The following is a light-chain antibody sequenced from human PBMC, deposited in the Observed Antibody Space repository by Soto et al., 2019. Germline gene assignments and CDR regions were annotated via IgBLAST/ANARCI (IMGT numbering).Light chain of an antibody. J-gene: IGKJ2*01. Sequence: AIRMTQSPSSLSASTGDRVTITCRASQGISSYLAWYQQKPGKAPKLLIYAASTLQSGVPSRFSGSGSGTDFTLTIRCLQSEDFATYYCQQYYSYPRYTFGQGTKLEIK. V-gene: IGKV1-8*01. CDR1: QGISSY. CDR2: AAS. CDR3: QQYYSYPRYT.